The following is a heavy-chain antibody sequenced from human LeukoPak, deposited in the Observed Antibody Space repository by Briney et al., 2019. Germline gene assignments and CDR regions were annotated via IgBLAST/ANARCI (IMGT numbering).Heavy chain of an antibody. V-gene: IGHV4-30-2*01. CDR3: ARDPIRITMIVVPRWAFDI. D-gene: IGHD3-22*01. Sequence: SQTLSLTCTVAVGSISSGGYYWSWIRQPPGKGLEWIAYISTAGTTFYNPSLKSRVTISVDTSKNQFSLKLSSVTAADTAVYYCARDPIRITMIVVPRWAFDIWGQGTMVTVSS. CDR2: ISTAGTT. CDR1: VGSISSGGYY. J-gene: IGHJ3*02.